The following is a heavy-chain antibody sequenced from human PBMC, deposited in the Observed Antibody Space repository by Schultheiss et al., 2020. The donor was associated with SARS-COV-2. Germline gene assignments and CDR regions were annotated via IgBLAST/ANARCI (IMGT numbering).Heavy chain of an antibody. CDR3: ARVEVGANLILIRYFEY. V-gene: IGHV4-30-2*05. D-gene: IGHD1-26*01. J-gene: IGHJ4*02. CDR1: GGSISSGGYS. Sequence: SQTLSLTCAVSGGSISSGGYSWSWIRQPPGKGLEWIGYIYYSGSTYYNPSLKSRVTISVDTSKNQFSLKLNSVTAADTAVYYCARVEVGANLILIRYFEYWGQGTLVTVSS. CDR2: IYYSGST.